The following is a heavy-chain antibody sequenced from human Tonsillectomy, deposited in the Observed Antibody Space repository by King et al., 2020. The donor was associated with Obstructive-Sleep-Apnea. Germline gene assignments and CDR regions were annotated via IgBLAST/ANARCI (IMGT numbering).Heavy chain of an antibody. CDR3: ARGLSSGISTSYYYGMDI. Sequence: VQLVQSGPELKKPGASVKVSCKASGYAFRTYGITWVRQAPGQGLEWMGWISAKRGNTNDAQNFKDRDTLTTDTSARAAYMELRSLKSDDTAVYSCARGLSSGISTSYYYGMDIWGQGTAVTVSS. CDR2: ISAKRGNT. V-gene: IGHV1-18*01. J-gene: IGHJ6*02. CDR1: GYAFRTYG. D-gene: IGHD3-10*01.